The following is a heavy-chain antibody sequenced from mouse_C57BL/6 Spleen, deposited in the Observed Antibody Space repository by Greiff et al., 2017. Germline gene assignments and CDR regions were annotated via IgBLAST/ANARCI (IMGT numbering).Heavy chain of an antibody. D-gene: IGHD1-1*01. CDR1: GFNIKDYY. Sequence: EVQLQQSGAELVRPGASVKLSCTASGFNIKDYYMHWVKQRPEQGLEWIGRIDPEDGDTEYATKFQGKATLTADTSSNTAYLQLSSLTSEDTAVYYGTTGTTVVARYFDVWGTGTTVTVSS. CDR3: TTGTTVVARYFDV. J-gene: IGHJ1*03. V-gene: IGHV14-1*01. CDR2: IDPEDGDT.